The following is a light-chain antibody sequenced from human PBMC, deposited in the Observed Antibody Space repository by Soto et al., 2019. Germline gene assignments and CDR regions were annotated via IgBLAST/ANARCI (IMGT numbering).Light chain of an antibody. J-gene: IGKJ3*01. CDR3: QQYGSAPYT. CDR2: DAS. Sequence: EIVLTQSPGTLSLSRGETDYLSCRASQSVASSHLAWYRLKPGQAPGILLLDASSRATGITDRISGSGSRTDFTLTISRLEPEDFAVYYCQQYGSAPYTLGPGTKVDTK. V-gene: IGKV3-20*01. CDR1: QSVASSH.